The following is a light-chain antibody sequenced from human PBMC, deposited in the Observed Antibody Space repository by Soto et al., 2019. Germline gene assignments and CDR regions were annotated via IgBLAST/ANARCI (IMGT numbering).Light chain of an antibody. V-gene: IGKV3-20*01. CDR3: QHYGVSMFT. J-gene: IGKJ2*01. CDR1: QTVRDGY. CDR2: GAS. Sequence: DIVLTQSPGTLSLSPGERATLSCRASQTVRDGYLAWYQQKPGQAPRLFIYGASARATGIPDRFSGSGSGTVFTLASGGLEAGAFALYDCQHYGVSMFTFGQGAKLEIK.